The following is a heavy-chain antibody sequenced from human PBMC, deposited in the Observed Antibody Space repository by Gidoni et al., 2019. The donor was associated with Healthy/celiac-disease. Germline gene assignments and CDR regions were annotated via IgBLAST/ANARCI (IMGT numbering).Heavy chain of an antibody. Sequence: QVQLVQSGAEVKKPGASVKVSCKASGYTFTGYYMHWVRQAPGQGLEWMGRINPNSGGTNYAQKFQGRVTMTRDTSISTAYMELSRLRSDDTAVYYCARDPARNKQWLPPKYFDYWGQGTLVTVSS. CDR3: ARDPARNKQWLPPKYFDY. J-gene: IGHJ4*02. CDR1: GYTFTGYY. CDR2: INPNSGGT. V-gene: IGHV1-2*06. D-gene: IGHD6-19*01.